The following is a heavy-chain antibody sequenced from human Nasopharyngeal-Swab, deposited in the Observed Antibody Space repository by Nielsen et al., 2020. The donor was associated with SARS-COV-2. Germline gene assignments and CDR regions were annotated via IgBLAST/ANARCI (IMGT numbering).Heavy chain of an antibody. J-gene: IGHJ3*02. Sequence: WIRQPPGKGLEWVSYISSSSSTIYYADSVKGRFTISRDNAKNSLYLQMNSLRAEDTAVYYCARALHIYYYGSSGYFGDAFDIWGQGTMVTVSS. CDR2: ISSSSSTI. V-gene: IGHV3-48*01. D-gene: IGHD3-22*01. CDR3: ARALHIYYYGSSGYFGDAFDI.